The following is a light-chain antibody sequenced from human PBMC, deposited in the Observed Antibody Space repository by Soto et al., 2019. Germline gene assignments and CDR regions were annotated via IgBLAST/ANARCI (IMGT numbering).Light chain of an antibody. V-gene: IGKV3-20*01. Sequence: EIVLTQSPGTLSLSPGERATLSCRASQSVISSYLAWYQQKPGQPPRLLIYDASSRATGISDRFSGSGSGTAFTLTISRLEPEDFAVYYCQQYGSSPLTFGPGPKVDIK. J-gene: IGKJ3*01. CDR1: QSVISSY. CDR2: DAS. CDR3: QQYGSSPLT.